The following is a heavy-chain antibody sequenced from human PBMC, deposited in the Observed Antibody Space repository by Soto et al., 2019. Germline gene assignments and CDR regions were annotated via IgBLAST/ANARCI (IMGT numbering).Heavy chain of an antibody. J-gene: IGHJ4*02. Sequence: GGSLRLSCAASGVSVSSYAMSWVRQAPGKGLEWVSAISGSGGSTYYADSVKGRFTISRDNSKNTLYLQMNSLRAEDTAVYYCAKIRYGELPNFDYWGQGTLVTVSS. D-gene: IGHD1-26*01. V-gene: IGHV3-23*01. CDR1: GVSVSSYA. CDR2: ISGSGGST. CDR3: AKIRYGELPNFDY.